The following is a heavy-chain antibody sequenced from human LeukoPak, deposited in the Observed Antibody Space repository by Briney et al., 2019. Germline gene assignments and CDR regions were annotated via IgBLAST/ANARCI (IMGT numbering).Heavy chain of an antibody. Sequence: PGGSLRLSCAASGFTFSSYAMNWVRQAPGKGLEWVSVISVRGGSTYYADSVKGRFTISRDNSKNTLYLQMNSLRAEDTAVYYCAKDVYGDYGGPDYWGQGTLVTVSS. CDR1: GFTFSSYA. J-gene: IGHJ4*02. CDR2: ISVRGGST. V-gene: IGHV3-23*01. CDR3: AKDVYGDYGGPDY. D-gene: IGHD4-17*01.